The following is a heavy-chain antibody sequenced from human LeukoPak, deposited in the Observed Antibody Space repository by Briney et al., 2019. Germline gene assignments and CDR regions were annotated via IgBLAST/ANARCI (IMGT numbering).Heavy chain of an antibody. J-gene: IGHJ6*02. CDR2: ISHDGNSK. V-gene: IGHV3-30-3*01. CDR3: ARDYRYGMDV. D-gene: IGHD3-16*02. Sequence: GGSLRLSCAPSLFTFSNYVMYWVRQAPGGGLECVAVISHDGNSKGYADSVKGRFTISRDNSQNTLYLQMNSLRGEDTAVYYCARDYRYGMDVWGLGTTVTVSS. CDR1: LFTFSNYV.